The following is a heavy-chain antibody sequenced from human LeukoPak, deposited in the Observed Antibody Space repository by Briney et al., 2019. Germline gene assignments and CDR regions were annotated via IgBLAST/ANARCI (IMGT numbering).Heavy chain of an antibody. V-gene: IGHV3-21*01. Sequence: GGSLRLSCAASGFTFSSYSMNWVRQAPGKGLEWVSSISSSSSYIYYADSVKGRFTIPRDNAKNSLYLQMNSLRAEDTAVYYCARDLYDSSGYHGDVDYWGQGTLVTVSS. CDR2: ISSSSSYI. J-gene: IGHJ4*02. CDR3: ARDLYDSSGYHGDVDY. CDR1: GFTFSSYS. D-gene: IGHD3-22*01.